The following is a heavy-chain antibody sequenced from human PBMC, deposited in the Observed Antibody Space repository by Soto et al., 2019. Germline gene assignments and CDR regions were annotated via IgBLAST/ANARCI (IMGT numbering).Heavy chain of an antibody. CDR2: ISSKSNTI. CDR3: ARDPDRCTTSCFDY. Sequence: PGGSLRLSCAASGFTLISYSMNWVRQAPGKGLEWVSYISSKSNTIYYAESVKGRFTISRDNAKNSLYLQMNSLRVEDTAVYYCARDPDRCTTSCFDYWGQGTLVTVSS. V-gene: IGHV3-48*01. J-gene: IGHJ4*02. D-gene: IGHD2-2*01. CDR1: GFTLISYS.